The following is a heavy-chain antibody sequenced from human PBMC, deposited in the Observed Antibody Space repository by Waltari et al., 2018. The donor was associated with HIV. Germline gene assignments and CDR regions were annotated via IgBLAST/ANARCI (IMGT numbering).Heavy chain of an antibody. CDR3: ARVTTVTGDSYFYYGMDV. Sequence: QVQLVQSGAEVRKPGASVKVSCKASGYTFTGYYLHWVRQAPGQGLEWMRRSHPNSGSTTYAQKLQARFTMTRDTSIGAAYMELSSLRPNDTAVYYCARVTTVTGDSYFYYGMDVWGQGTTVTVSS. J-gene: IGHJ6*02. V-gene: IGHV1-2*06. D-gene: IGHD4-17*01. CDR2: SHPNSGST. CDR1: GYTFTGYY.